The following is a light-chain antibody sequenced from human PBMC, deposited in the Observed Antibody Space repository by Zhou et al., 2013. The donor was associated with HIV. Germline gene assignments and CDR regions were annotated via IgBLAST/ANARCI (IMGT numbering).Light chain of an antibody. CDR1: QSISSW. CDR2: KAS. V-gene: IGKV1-5*03. Sequence: DIQMTQSPSTLSASVGDRVTITCRASQSISSWLTWYQQKPGKAPKFLIYKASTLESGVPSRFSGSGSGTEFILTITSLQPDDFATYYCQQCNSPWTFGQGTKVEI. CDR3: QQCNSPWT. J-gene: IGKJ1*01.